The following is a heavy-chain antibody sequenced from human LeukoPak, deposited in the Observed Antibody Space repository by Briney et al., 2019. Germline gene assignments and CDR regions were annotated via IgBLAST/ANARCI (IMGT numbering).Heavy chain of an antibody. CDR3: AKDGLATTNGPCGYFDY. D-gene: IGHD5-24*01. J-gene: IGHJ4*02. V-gene: IGHV3-30*02. CDR2: IRYDGSNK. Sequence: GGSLRLSCAASGFTFSSYGMHWVRQAPGKGLEWVAFIRYDGSNKYYADSVKGRFTISRDNSKNTLYLQMNSLRAEDTAVYYCAKDGLATTNGPCGYFDYWGQGTLVTVSS. CDR1: GFTFSSYG.